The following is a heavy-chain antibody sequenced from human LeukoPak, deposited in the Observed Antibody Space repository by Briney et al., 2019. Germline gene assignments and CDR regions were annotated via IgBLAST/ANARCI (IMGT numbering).Heavy chain of an antibody. Sequence: GGSLRLSCAASGFTFSSYGMHWVRQAPGKGLEWVAFIRYDGSNKYYADSVKGRFTISRDNSKNTLYLQMNSLRAEDTAVYYCAKDFLAYCGGDCYSAPVGWGQGTLVTVSS. J-gene: IGHJ4*02. CDR2: IRYDGSNK. D-gene: IGHD2-21*01. CDR3: AKDFLAYCGGDCYSAPVG. V-gene: IGHV3-30*02. CDR1: GFTFSSYG.